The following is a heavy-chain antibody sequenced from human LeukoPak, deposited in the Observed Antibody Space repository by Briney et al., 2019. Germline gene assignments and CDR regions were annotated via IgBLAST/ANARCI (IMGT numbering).Heavy chain of an antibody. CDR1: GGSISSYY. D-gene: IGHD3-22*01. CDR3: ARTPIYYYDNSGYYN. Sequence: SETLSLTCTVSGGSISSYYWSWIRQSPGKGLECIGYIHYTGSTNYNPSLKSRVTMSVDTSKKQFSPKLSSVTAADTAVYYCARTPIYYYDNSGYYNWGQGTLVTVSS. J-gene: IGHJ4*02. CDR2: IHYTGST. V-gene: IGHV4-59*12.